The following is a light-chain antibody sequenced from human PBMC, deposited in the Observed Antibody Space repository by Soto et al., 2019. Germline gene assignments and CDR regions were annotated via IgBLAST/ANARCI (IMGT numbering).Light chain of an antibody. Sequence: EIVLTQSPGTLSLSPGERATLSCRASQSVSSSYLAWYQQKPGQAPRLLIYGASSRASGSPDRFSGSGSGTDFTLTVSRLEPEDLAVDYCQQYGSSPPLTFGGGTKVEIK. CDR2: GAS. CDR3: QQYGSSPPLT. CDR1: QSVSSSY. J-gene: IGKJ4*01. V-gene: IGKV3-20*01.